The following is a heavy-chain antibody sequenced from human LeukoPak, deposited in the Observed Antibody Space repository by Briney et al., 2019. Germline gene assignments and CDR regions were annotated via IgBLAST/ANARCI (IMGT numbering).Heavy chain of an antibody. Sequence: PGGSLRLSCAASGLIFHNYALVWIRRAPGKGPEWVSAILGGGGTFYADAVKSRFTISRDNSKNTLYLQMNSLTAEDTATYYCGQDPNGNYIGAFDFWGRGTMVTVSS. CDR2: ILGGGGT. D-gene: IGHD4-17*01. CDR3: GQDPNGNYIGAFDF. CDR1: GLIFHNYA. J-gene: IGHJ3*01. V-gene: IGHV3-23*01.